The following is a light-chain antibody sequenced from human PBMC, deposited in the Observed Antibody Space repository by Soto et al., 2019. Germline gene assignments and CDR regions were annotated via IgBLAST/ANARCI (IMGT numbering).Light chain of an antibody. CDR3: QQYNNYPRT. CDR1: QGISSY. Sequence: AIRMTQSPSSFSASTGDRVTITCRASQGISSYLAWYQQKPGKAPKLLIYAASTLQSGVPSRFSGSGSGTDFTLTISCLQSEDFAVYYCQQYNNYPRTFGQGTKVDIK. CDR2: AAS. J-gene: IGKJ1*01. V-gene: IGKV1-8*01.